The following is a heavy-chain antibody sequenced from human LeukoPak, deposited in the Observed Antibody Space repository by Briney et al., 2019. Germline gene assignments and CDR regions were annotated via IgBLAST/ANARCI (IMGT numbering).Heavy chain of an antibody. V-gene: IGHV4-59*12. CDR2: IYYSGST. CDR3: AQVNFCSSTSCYKALWFDP. Sequence: SETLSLTCTVSGGSISSYYWSWIRQPPGKGLEWIGYIYYSGSTNYNPSLKSRVTISVDTSKNQFSLKLSSVTAADTAVYYCAQVNFCSSTSCYKALWFDPWGQGTLVTVSS. CDR1: GGSISSYY. J-gene: IGHJ5*02. D-gene: IGHD2-2*02.